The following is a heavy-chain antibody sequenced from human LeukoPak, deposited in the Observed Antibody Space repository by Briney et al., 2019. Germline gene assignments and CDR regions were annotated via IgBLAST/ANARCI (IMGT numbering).Heavy chain of an antibody. CDR1: GGSISSGSYY. CDR3: ARGWFGEFFDY. V-gene: IGHV4-61*02. J-gene: IGHJ4*02. D-gene: IGHD3-10*01. Sequence: TLSLTCTVSGGSISSGSYYWSWVRQPAGKGLEWIGRIYTSGSTNYNPSLKSRVTISVDTSKNQFSLKLSSVTAADTAVYYCARGWFGEFFDYWGQGTLVTVSS. CDR2: IYTSGST.